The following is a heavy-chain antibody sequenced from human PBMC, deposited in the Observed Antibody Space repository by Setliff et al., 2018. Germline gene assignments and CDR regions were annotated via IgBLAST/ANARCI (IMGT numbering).Heavy chain of an antibody. Sequence: GESLKISCKGSGYSFSNFWIGWVRQMPGKGLEWMGIIYPGDSHTRYSPSFQGRVTMSADKSINTAYLQWSNLKASDTAIYYCARPMYYYYYYMDVWGKGTAVTVSS. V-gene: IGHV5-51*01. J-gene: IGHJ6*03. CDR3: ARPMYYYYYYMDV. CDR1: GYSFSNFW. CDR2: IYPGDSHT.